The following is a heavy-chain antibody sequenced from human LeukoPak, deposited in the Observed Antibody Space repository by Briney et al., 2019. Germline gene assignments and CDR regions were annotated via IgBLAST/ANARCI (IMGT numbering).Heavy chain of an antibody. D-gene: IGHD1-26*01. J-gene: IGHJ4*02. CDR2: INPNSGGT. CDR3: ARASGSYYPNRDY. Sequence: ASVKVSCKASGYTFTGYYMHWVRQAPGQGLEWMGWINPNSGGTNYAQKFQGRVTMTRDTSISTAYMELSRLRSDDTAVYYCARASGSYYPNRDYWGQGTLVTVSS. V-gene: IGHV1-2*02. CDR1: GYTFTGYY.